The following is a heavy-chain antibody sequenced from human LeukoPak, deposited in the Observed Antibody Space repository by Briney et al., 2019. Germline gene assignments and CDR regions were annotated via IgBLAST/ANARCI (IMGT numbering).Heavy chain of an antibody. Sequence: ASVKVSCKASGYTFTSYYMHWVRQAPGQGLEWMGIINPSGGSTSYAQKFQGRVTMTRDTSTSTVYMELSSLRSEDTAVYYCARSHQGDYHDSSGFDFDYWGQGTLVTVSS. V-gene: IGHV1-46*01. CDR1: GYTFTSYY. D-gene: IGHD3-22*01. J-gene: IGHJ4*02. CDR3: ARSHQGDYHDSSGFDFDY. CDR2: INPSGGST.